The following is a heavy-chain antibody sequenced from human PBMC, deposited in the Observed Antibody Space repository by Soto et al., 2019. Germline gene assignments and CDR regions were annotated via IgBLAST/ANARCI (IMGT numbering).Heavy chain of an antibody. CDR1: GGSISGSY. D-gene: IGHD6-19*01. CDR3: GRSRAVPGAHIDY. V-gene: IGHV4-59*01. CDR2: VYYTGCT. Sequence: PSETLSLTCSVSGGSISGSYWSWIRQSPGKGLEWLGYVYYTGCTHYSPSLRSRVSISVDTSKHEFSLKLNSVTAPYTAVFFCGRSRAVPGAHIDYWGQGTQVTVSS. J-gene: IGHJ4*02.